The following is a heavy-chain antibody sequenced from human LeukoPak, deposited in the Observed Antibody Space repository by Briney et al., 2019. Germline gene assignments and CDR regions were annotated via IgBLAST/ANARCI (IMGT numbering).Heavy chain of an antibody. CDR2: IYYSGST. D-gene: IGHD6-19*01. CDR3: ARLNDIAVAGSPKDWYFGL. V-gene: IGHV4-59*01. Sequence: KPSETLSLTCIVSGGSISGYYWNWIRQAPGKGLEWIGYIYYSGSTNYNPSLKSRVALSVDTSKMQFSLKLSSVTAADTAVYYCARLNDIAVAGSPKDWYFGLWGRGTLVTVSS. CDR1: GGSISGYY. J-gene: IGHJ2*01.